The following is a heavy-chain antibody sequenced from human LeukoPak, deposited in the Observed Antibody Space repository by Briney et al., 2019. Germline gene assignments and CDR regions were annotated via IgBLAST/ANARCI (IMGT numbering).Heavy chain of an antibody. Sequence: GGSLRLSCAASGFNFSSYGMNWVRQAPGKGLEWVSGISDSGVGTKHADSVKGRFTISRDNSKNTLYLQMNSLRAEDTAVYYCAKIGRSYDFWTGYYEEEVDYMDVWGKGTTVTVSS. CDR2: ISDSGVGT. J-gene: IGHJ6*03. CDR1: GFNFSSYG. D-gene: IGHD3-3*01. CDR3: AKIGRSYDFWTGYYEEEVDYMDV. V-gene: IGHV3-23*01.